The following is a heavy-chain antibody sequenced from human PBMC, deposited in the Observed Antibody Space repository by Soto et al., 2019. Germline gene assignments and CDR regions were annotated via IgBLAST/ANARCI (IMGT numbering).Heavy chain of an antibody. Sequence: PGGSLRLSCAASGFTFSSYSMNWVRQAPGKGLEWVSSIRSSSSYKYYADSVKGRFTISRDNAKNSLYLQTNSLRAEDTAVCYCARGEMATIGHFDYWGQGTLVTVSS. CDR2: IRSSSSYK. CDR1: GFTFSSYS. CDR3: ARGEMATIGHFDY. J-gene: IGHJ4*02. V-gene: IGHV3-21*01. D-gene: IGHD5-12*01.